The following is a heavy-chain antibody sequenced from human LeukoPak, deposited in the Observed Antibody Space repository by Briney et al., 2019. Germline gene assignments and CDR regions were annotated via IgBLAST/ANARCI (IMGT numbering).Heavy chain of an antibody. J-gene: IGHJ4*02. CDR2: ISGSGGST. D-gene: IGHD3-10*01. V-gene: IGHV3-23*01. Sequence: GGSLRLSCAASGFTFSSYAMRGVRRAPGKGREGVSAISGSGGSTYYADSVKGRFTISRDNAKNSLYLKMNSLSAEDTAVYYCARAIVWFGSDYWGQGTLVTVSS. CDR3: ARAIVWFGSDY. CDR1: GFTFSSYA.